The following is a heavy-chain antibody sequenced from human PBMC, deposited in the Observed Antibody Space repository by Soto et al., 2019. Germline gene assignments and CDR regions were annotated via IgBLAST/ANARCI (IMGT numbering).Heavy chain of an antibody. D-gene: IGHD4-17*01. V-gene: IGHV3-23*01. CDR3: AHPRGYGVFDAVDI. J-gene: IGHJ3*02. Sequence: GGSLRLSCAASGFIFSTYAMNWVRQTPGKGLEWVSAISSSGDSTYYAESVRGRFTISRDNSINTLYLQMSRLRTEDTAVYYCAHPRGYGVFDAVDIWGQGTLVTVSS. CDR2: ISSSGDST. CDR1: GFIFSTYA.